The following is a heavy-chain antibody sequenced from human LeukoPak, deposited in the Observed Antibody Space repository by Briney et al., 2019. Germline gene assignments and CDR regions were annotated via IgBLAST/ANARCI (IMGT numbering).Heavy chain of an antibody. Sequence: GGSPRLSCAASGFTFSNYAMYWVRQAPGKGLEWVAVISYDENNKYYTDSVKGRFTISRDNSKNTLYLQMNSLRAEDTAVYYCAKHLGDLPDYWGQGTLVTVSS. V-gene: IGHV3-30-3*01. CDR1: GFTFSNYA. D-gene: IGHD2-21*01. CDR3: AKHLGDLPDY. J-gene: IGHJ4*02. CDR2: ISYDENNK.